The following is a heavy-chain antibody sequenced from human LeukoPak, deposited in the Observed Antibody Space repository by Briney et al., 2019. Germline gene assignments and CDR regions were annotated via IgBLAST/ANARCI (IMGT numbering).Heavy chain of an antibody. D-gene: IGHD5-12*01. V-gene: IGHV3-23*01. CDR2: IIGSSGST. CDR1: GFRFSNYA. Sequence: GGSLRLSCAASGFRFSNYAMSWVRQAPGKGLEWVSVIIGSSGSTFCADSVKGRFTISRDNSKNTLYLQMNSLRDEDTAVYYCAKGGYDYVEIGYFDYWGQGTLVTVSS. CDR3: AKGGYDYVEIGYFDY. J-gene: IGHJ4*02.